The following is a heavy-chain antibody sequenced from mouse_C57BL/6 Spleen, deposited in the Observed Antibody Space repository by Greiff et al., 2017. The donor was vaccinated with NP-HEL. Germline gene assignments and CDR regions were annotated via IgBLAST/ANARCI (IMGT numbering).Heavy chain of an antibody. CDR2: INPNNGGT. Sequence: VQLQQSGPELVKPGASVKISCKASGYTFTDYYMNWVKQSHGKSLEWIGDINPNNGGTSYNQKFKGKATLTVDKSSSTAYMELRSLTSEDSAVYYCASPELTGTAWFAYWGQGTLVTVSA. D-gene: IGHD4-1*01. CDR3: ASPELTGTAWFAY. J-gene: IGHJ3*01. CDR1: GYTFTDYY. V-gene: IGHV1-26*01.